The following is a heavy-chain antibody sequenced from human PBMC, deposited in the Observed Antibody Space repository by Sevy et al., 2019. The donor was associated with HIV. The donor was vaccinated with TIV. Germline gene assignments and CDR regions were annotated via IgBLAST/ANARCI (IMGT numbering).Heavy chain of an antibody. V-gene: IGHV3-48*03. CDR3: VREIPHSGPAFDI. J-gene: IGHJ3*02. CDR1: GFTFSSHE. D-gene: IGHD2-15*01. Sequence: GGSLRLSCAVSGFTFSSHEMNWVRQAPGKGLEWVSYISDSGSSIYYANSVRGRFTISRDSAKNSLSLQMNSLRAEDTAFYYCVREIPHSGPAFDIWGQGTMVTVSS. CDR2: ISDSGSSI.